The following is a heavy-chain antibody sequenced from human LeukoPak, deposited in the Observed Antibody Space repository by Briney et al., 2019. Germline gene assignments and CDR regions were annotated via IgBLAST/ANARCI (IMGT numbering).Heavy chain of an antibody. CDR1: GGSISSSSYY. CDR3: ARDYSNSLDY. D-gene: IGHD4-11*01. Sequence: PSETLSLTCTVSGGSISSSSYYWGWIRQPPGKGLEWIGSIYYSGSTYYNPSLKSRVTISVDTSKNQFSLRLSSVTAADTAVYYCARDYSNSLDYWGQGTLVTVSS. V-gene: IGHV4-39*07. J-gene: IGHJ4*02. CDR2: IYYSGST.